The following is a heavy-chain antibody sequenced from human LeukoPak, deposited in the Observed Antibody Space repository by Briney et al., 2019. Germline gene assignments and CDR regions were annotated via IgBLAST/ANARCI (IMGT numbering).Heavy chain of an antibody. V-gene: IGHV3-53*01. CDR1: GFTVSTNY. D-gene: IGHD3/OR15-3a*01. J-gene: IGHJ4*02. CDR3: AREGTGKRGFDS. CDR2: IDSESST. Sequence: PGGSLRLSCAASGFTVSTNYMNWVRQAPGKGLEWVSVIDSESSTFYADSVKGRFTISRDNSKNTVYLQMSSLRADDTAVYYCAREGTGKRGFDSWGQGTQVTVSS.